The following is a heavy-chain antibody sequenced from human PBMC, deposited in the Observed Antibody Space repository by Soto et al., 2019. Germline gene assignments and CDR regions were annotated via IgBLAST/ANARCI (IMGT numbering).Heavy chain of an antibody. J-gene: IGHJ5*02. Sequence: QVTVKESGPVLVKPTETLTLTCTVSGFSLSNAGLGVSWIRQPPGKALEWLAHIFSNDEKSYSTSLKSRLTISQHTSTTHVVLTMTTMDPVDTATYYCASTYSTSWYWFDPWGQGTLVTVSS. CDR1: GFSLSNAGLG. CDR3: ASTYSTSWYWFDP. V-gene: IGHV2-26*04. CDR2: IFSNDEK. D-gene: IGHD6-13*01.